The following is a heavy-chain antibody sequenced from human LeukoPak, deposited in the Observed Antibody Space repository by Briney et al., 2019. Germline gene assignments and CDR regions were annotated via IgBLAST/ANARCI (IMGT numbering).Heavy chain of an antibody. V-gene: IGHV1-2*04. CDR2: INPNSGGT. Sequence: ASVKVSCKASGYTFTGYYMHWVRQAPAQGLEWMGWINPNSGGTNYAQKFQGWVTMTRDTSISTAYMELSRLRSDDTAVYYCARGGGTDSSSWYYNWFDPWGQGTLVTVSS. CDR3: ARGGGTDSSSWYYNWFDP. CDR1: GYTFTGYY. J-gene: IGHJ5*02. D-gene: IGHD6-13*01.